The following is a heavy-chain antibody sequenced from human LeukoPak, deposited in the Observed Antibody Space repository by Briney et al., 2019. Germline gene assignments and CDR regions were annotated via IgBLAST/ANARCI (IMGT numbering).Heavy chain of an antibody. V-gene: IGHV3-23*01. CDR3: AKQYSLTYYYDSSGLDAFDI. CDR2: ISGSGGST. D-gene: IGHD3-22*01. Sequence: GGSLRLSCAASGFTFSSYGMSWVRQAPGKGLEWVSAISGSGGSTYYADSVKGRFTISRDNSKNTLYLQMNSLRAEDTAVYYCAKQYSLTYYYDSSGLDAFDIWGQGTMVTVSS. CDR1: GFTFSSYG. J-gene: IGHJ3*02.